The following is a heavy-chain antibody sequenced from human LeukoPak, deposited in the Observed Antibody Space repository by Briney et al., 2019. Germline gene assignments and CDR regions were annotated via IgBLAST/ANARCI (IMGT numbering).Heavy chain of an antibody. V-gene: IGHV3-66*02. J-gene: IGHJ6*03. CDR3: ARRRARLTMVREVIQYYYYMDV. CDR1: GFTVSSNY. CDR2: IYSGGST. D-gene: IGHD3-10*01. Sequence: GGSLRLSCAASGFTVSSNYMNWVRQAPGKGLEWVSVIYSGGSTYYADSVKGRFTISRDNSKNTLYLQMNSLRAEDTAVYYCARRRARLTMVREVIQYYYYMDVWGKGTTVTVSS.